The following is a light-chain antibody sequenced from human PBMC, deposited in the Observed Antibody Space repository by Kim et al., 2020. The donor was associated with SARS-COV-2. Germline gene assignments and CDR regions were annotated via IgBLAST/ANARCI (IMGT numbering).Light chain of an antibody. Sequence: ASLGDRVTITCRASQDINNNLAGYQQSPGKVPKLLMYAASPLHSGVPSRFSGSGSGTDFTLTISSLQSEDVATYYCQSYKSAPLSFGGGTKVEIK. J-gene: IGKJ4*01. CDR3: QSYKSAPLS. CDR2: AAS. CDR1: QDINNN. V-gene: IGKV1-27*01.